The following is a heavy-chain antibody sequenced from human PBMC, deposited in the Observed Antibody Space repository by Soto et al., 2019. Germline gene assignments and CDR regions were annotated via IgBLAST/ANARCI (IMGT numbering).Heavy chain of an antibody. CDR1: GYSFTDYH. CDR3: ARGDSTDCSNGVCSFFYNHDMDV. Sequence: ASVKVSCRASGYSFTDYHIHWVRQAPGQGLEWLGRINPKSGGTSTAQKFQGWVTMTTDTSISTASMELTRLTSDDTAIYYCARGDSTDCSNGVCSFFYNHDMDVWGQGTTVTVSS. CDR2: INPKSGGT. V-gene: IGHV1-2*04. D-gene: IGHD2-8*01. J-gene: IGHJ6*02.